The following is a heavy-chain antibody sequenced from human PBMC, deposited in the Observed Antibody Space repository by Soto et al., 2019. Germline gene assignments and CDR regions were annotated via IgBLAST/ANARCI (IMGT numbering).Heavy chain of an antibody. Sequence: EVHLLESGGGLVQPGGSLRLSCAASGFTFNNYAMSWVRQAPGKGLEWVSAIRGSGGGTNYADSVKGRFTISRDNVKNTVYLQMNSLRAEDTAVYYCARDPEYFGSGSDSNGLDVWGQGTTVTVSS. V-gene: IGHV3-23*01. CDR1: GFTFNNYA. D-gene: IGHD3-10*01. J-gene: IGHJ6*02. CDR3: ARDPEYFGSGSDSNGLDV. CDR2: IRGSGGGT.